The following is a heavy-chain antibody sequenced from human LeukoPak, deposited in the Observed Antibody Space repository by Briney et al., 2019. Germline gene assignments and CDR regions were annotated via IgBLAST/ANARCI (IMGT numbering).Heavy chain of an antibody. Sequence: GGSLRLSCAASGFTFSSYWMSWVRQAPGEGLEWVANIKQDGSEKYYVDSVKGRFTISRDNAKNSLYLQMNSLRAEDTAVYYCAREATYYYDSSGYCYFDYWGQGTLVTVSS. CDR1: GFTFSSYW. J-gene: IGHJ4*02. D-gene: IGHD3-22*01. V-gene: IGHV3-7*01. CDR3: AREATYYYDSSGYCYFDY. CDR2: IKQDGSEK.